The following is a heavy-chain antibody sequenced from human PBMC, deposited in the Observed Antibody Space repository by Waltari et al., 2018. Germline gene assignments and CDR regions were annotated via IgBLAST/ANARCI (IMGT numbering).Heavy chain of an antibody. CDR3: AKDAFGNTYLDH. V-gene: IGHV3-30*02. D-gene: IGHD3-10*01. CDR2: AFFDGIKT. Sequence: QVQLVESGGAVVHPGLSLRLSCEASGFRLSTFGMHWVRQAPGKGLEWVALAFFDGIKTDYADSVRGRFTISRDNSKNTLYLDINNLRVDDTGIYYCAKDAFGNTYLDHWGQGTVVTVSS. J-gene: IGHJ5*02. CDR1: GFRLSTFG.